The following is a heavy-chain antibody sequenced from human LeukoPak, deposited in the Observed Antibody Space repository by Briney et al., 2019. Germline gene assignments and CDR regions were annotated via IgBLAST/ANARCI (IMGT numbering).Heavy chain of an antibody. Sequence: GASVKVSCKASGYTFTGYYMHWVRQAPGQGLEWMGRINPNSGGTNYAQKFQGGVTMTRDTSISTAYMELSRLRSDDTAVYYCARDRYYYDSSGSFDYWGQGTLVTVSS. V-gene: IGHV1-2*06. CDR1: GYTFTGYY. J-gene: IGHJ4*02. CDR3: ARDRYYYDSSGSFDY. D-gene: IGHD3-22*01. CDR2: INPNSGGT.